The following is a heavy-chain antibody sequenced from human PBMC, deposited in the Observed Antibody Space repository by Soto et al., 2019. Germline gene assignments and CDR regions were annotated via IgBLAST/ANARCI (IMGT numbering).Heavy chain of an antibody. CDR3: AKDRLYYDILTGYYS. CDR1: GFTFSSYA. D-gene: IGHD3-9*01. J-gene: IGHJ4*02. CDR2: ISGSGGST. Sequence: GGSLRLSCAASGFTFSSYAMSWVRQAPGKGLEWVSAISGSGGSTYYADSVKGRFTISRDNSKNTLYLQMNSLRAEDTAVYYCAKDRLYYDILTGYYSWGQGTLVTVSS. V-gene: IGHV3-23*01.